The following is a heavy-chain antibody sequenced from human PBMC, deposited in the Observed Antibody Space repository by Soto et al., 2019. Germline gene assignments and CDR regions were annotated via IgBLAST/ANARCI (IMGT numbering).Heavy chain of an antibody. J-gene: IGHJ6*02. D-gene: IGHD1-1*01. Sequence: QVQLVQSGAEVKKPGASVKVSCKASGYTFTSYDINWVRQATGQGLEWMGWMNPNRGNTGYAQKFQGRATMTRNTSISTAYMELSSLRSEDTAVYYCARERTGPTSMDVWGQGTTVTVSS. CDR1: GYTFTSYD. CDR2: MNPNRGNT. CDR3: ARERTGPTSMDV. V-gene: IGHV1-8*01.